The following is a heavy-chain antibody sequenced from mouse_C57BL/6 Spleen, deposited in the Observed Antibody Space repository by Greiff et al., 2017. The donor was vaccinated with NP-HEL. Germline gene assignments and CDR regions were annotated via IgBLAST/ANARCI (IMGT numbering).Heavy chain of an antibody. CDR1: GFTFSDAW. Sequence: EVKVEESGGGLVQPGGSMKLSCAASGFTFSDAWMDWVRQSPEKGLEWVAEIRNKANNHATYYAESVKGRFTISRDDSKSSVYLQMNSLRAEDTGIYYCTATMVTTGYYAMDYWGQGTSVTVSS. V-gene: IGHV6-6*01. J-gene: IGHJ4*01. D-gene: IGHD2-2*01. CDR2: IRNKANNHAT. CDR3: TATMVTTGYYAMDY.